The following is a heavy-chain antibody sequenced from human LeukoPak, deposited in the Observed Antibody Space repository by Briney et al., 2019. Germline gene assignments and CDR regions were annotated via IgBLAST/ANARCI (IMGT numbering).Heavy chain of an antibody. CDR3: AREDYGGNSGNFDY. Sequence: GGSLRLSCAASGFTFSSYGMPWVRQAPGKGLEWVANIKQDGSEKYYVDSVKGRFTISRDNAKNSLYLQMNSLRAEDTAVYYCAREDYGGNSGNFDYWGQGTLVTVSS. V-gene: IGHV3-7*01. CDR2: IKQDGSEK. CDR1: GFTFSSYG. J-gene: IGHJ4*02. D-gene: IGHD4-23*01.